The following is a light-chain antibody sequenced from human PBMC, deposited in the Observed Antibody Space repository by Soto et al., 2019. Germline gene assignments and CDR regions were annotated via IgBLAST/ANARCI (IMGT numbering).Light chain of an antibody. CDR2: AAS. CDR1: QSISRY. Sequence: IQFTQTSSSLSASVVDRVSIPCRASQSISRYLTWYQQNPGKAPKLLLFAASTLQSGVPSRFSGSGSGTDFTLTISSLQSEDFAIYYCQQYNNWPPWTFGHGTRVDIK. V-gene: IGKV1-9*01. CDR3: QQYNNWPPWT. J-gene: IGKJ1*01.